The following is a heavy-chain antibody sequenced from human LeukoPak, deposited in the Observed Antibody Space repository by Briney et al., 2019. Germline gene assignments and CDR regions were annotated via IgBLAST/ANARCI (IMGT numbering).Heavy chain of an antibody. V-gene: IGHV3-33*06. CDR3: AKDLRTGLVVIGFDY. J-gene: IGHJ4*02. D-gene: IGHD3-22*01. Sequence: PGRSLRLSCVASGFTFSHYAMHWVRQAPGKGLEWVAAIWYDGSNKYYADSVKGRFTISRDNSKNTLYLQVDSLRAEDTAVYYCAKDLRTGLVVIGFDYWGQGTLVTVSS. CDR2: IWYDGSNK. CDR1: GFTFSHYA.